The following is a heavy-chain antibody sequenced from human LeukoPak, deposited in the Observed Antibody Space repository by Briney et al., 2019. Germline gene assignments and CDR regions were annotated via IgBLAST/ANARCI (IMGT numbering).Heavy chain of an antibody. D-gene: IGHD3-16*02. J-gene: IGHJ4*02. V-gene: IGHV1-2*02. Sequence: EASVKVSCKASGYTFTGYYMHWVQQAPGQGLEWMGWINPNSGGTNYAQKFQGRVTMTRDTSISTAYMELSRLRSDDTAVYYCARGNLFVSGTYYFDYWGQGTLVTASS. CDR3: ARGNLFVSGTYYFDY. CDR1: GYTFTGYY. CDR2: INPNSGGT.